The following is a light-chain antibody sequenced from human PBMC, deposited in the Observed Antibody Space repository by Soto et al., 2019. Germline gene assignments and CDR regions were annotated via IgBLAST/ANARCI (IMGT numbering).Light chain of an antibody. CDR3: QQYNTYPLST. CDR2: KAS. V-gene: IGKV1-5*03. CDR1: QSISSW. Sequence: DIQMTQSPSTLSASVGDRVIITCRASQSISSWLAWYQQKPGKAPKLLIYKASSLESGVPSRFSGSGSGTEFTLTISSLQADDFAAYYCQQYNTYPLSTFGQGTKLEIK. J-gene: IGKJ2*01.